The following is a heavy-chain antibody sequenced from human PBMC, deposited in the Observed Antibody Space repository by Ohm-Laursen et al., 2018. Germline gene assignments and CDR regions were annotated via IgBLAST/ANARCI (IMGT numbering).Heavy chain of an antibody. CDR3: ARGFQWLGA. D-gene: IGHD6-19*01. J-gene: IGHJ5*02. CDR1: GFTFSTHY. CDR2: IDPDGSGK. Sequence: SLRLSCAASGFTFSTHYMTWVRQAPGKGLEWVAKIDPDGSGKYYVDSVKGRFTISRDNAKNTLSLQMNSLRAEDTAVYYCARGFQWLGAWGQGTLVTVSS. V-gene: IGHV3-7*01.